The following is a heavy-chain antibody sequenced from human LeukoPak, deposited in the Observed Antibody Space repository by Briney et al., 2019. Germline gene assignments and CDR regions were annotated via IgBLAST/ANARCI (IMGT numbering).Heavy chain of an antibody. Sequence: SETLSLTCTVSGGSTSSYYWSWIRQPPGKGLEWIGYIHYTGTTNYNPSLKSRLTMSLDTSKNQISLRLSSVTAADTAVYYCARRYCSGGACYSNYYYMDVWGKGTTVTVSS. D-gene: IGHD2-15*01. V-gene: IGHV4-59*01. CDR3: ARRYCSGGACYSNYYYMDV. CDR2: IHYTGTT. J-gene: IGHJ6*03. CDR1: GGSTSSYY.